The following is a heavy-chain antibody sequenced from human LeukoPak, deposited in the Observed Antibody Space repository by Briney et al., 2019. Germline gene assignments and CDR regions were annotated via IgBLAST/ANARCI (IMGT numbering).Heavy chain of an antibody. J-gene: IGHJ4*02. CDR3: ARSMSSGWFPDY. Sequence: SETLSLTCTVSGGSISSGGYYWSWIRQPPGKGLGWIGYIYYSGSTYYNPSLKSRVTISVDTSKNQFSLKLSSVTAADTAVYYCARSMSSGWFPDYWGQGTLVTVSS. CDR2: IYYSGST. CDR1: GGSISSGGYY. D-gene: IGHD6-19*01. V-gene: IGHV4-30-4*08.